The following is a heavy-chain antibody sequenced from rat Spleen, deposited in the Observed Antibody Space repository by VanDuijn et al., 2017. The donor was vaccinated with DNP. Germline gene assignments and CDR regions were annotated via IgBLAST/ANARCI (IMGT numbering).Heavy chain of an antibody. D-gene: IGHD1-2*01. CDR1: GFTFSDFY. J-gene: IGHJ1*01. Sequence: EVQLVESGGGLVQPGRSLKLSCAASGFTFSDFYMAWVRQAPKKGLEWVASISYEGSITYYGDSVKGRFTISRDDAKSGLYLQMNSLKSEDTATYYCARGSTSIYWYFDFWGPGTMVTVSS. V-gene: IGHV5-22*01. CDR2: ISYEGSIT. CDR3: ARGSTSIYWYFDF.